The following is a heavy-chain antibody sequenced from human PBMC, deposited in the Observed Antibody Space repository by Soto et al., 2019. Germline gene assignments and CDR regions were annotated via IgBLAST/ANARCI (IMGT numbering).Heavy chain of an antibody. V-gene: IGHV5-51*01. Sequence: GESLKISCKGSGYNFAGYWIAWVRQMPGKGLELMGIIYPSDSDTRYRPSFQGQVTISADKSISSAYLQWSSLRASDTAMYYCARGGVSTRTFDYWGRGTLVT. CDR2: IYPSDSDT. D-gene: IGHD3-3*01. J-gene: IGHJ4*02. CDR1: GYNFAGYW. CDR3: ARGGVSTRTFDY.